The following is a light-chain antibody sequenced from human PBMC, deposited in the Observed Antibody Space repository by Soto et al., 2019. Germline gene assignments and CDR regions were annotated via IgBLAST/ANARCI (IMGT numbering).Light chain of an antibody. CDR3: VVWDDSLSVVH. CDR1: SSNIGSNY. CDR2: NNN. V-gene: IGLV1-47*02. J-gene: IGLJ2*01. Sequence: QSVLTQPPSASGTPGQRVTISCSGRSSNIGSNYVYWYQQYPGTAPKPLIYNNNQRPSGVPDRFSGSKSGTSASLAISGLRSEDEADYYCVVWDDSLSVVHFGGGTKLTVL.